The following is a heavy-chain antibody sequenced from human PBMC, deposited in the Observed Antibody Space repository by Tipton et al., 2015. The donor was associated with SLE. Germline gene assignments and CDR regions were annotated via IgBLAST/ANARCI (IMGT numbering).Heavy chain of an antibody. V-gene: IGHV4-39*07. CDR3: ASYGGSSWGDAFDI. CDR1: GGSISRGSYY. D-gene: IGHD6-13*01. CDR2: IYYSGST. J-gene: IGHJ3*02. Sequence: TLSLTCTVSGGSISRGSYYWSWIRQPAGKGLEWIGSIYYSGSTYYNPSLKSRVTISVDTSKNQFSLKLSSVTAADTAVYYCASYGGSSWGDAFDIWGQGTMVTVSS.